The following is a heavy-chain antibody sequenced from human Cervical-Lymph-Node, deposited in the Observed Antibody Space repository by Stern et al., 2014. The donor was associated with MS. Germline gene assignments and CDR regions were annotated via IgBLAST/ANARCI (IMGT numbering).Heavy chain of an antibody. CDR3: VRASDPLFEY. J-gene: IGHJ4*02. V-gene: IGHV3-11*01. CDR1: GFTFSDYH. D-gene: IGHD2-21*02. CDR2: ISNTGKTI. Sequence: QVQLVQSGGGSVKPGGSLRLSCAVSGFTFSDYHMNWIRQAPGKGLEWVSYISNTGKTIYYADSVKGRFTISRDNAKNSLYLQMNSLRVEDTAVYYCVRASDPLFEYWGQGTLVTVSS.